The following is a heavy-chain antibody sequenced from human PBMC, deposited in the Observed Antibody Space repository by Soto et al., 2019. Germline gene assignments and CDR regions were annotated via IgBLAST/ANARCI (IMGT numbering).Heavy chain of an antibody. CDR2: IFSNDEK. CDR1: GFSLSNARMG. J-gene: IGHJ4*02. Sequence: SGPTLVNPTETLTLTCTVSGFSLSNARMGVSWIRQPPGKALEWLAHIFSNDEKSYSTSLKSRLTISKDTSKSQVVLTMTNMDPVDTATYYCARIQRGGYYDSSGYLMDEYWGQGTLVTVSS. CDR3: ARIQRGGYYDSSGYLMDEY. V-gene: IGHV2-26*01. D-gene: IGHD3-22*01.